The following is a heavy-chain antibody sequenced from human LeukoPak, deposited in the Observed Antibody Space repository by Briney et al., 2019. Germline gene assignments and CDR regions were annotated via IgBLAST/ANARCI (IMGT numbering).Heavy chain of an antibody. V-gene: IGHV4-61*02. CDR3: ARSRGYFDY. D-gene: IGHD6-13*01. CDR1: GGSISSGSYY. J-gene: IGHJ4*02. Sequence: SQTLSLTCTVSGGSISSGSYYWSWIRQPAGKGLEWIGRIYTSGSTNYNPSLKSRVTISVDTSKNQFSLKLSSVTAADTALYYCARSRGYFDYWGQGTLVTVSS. CDR2: IYTSGST.